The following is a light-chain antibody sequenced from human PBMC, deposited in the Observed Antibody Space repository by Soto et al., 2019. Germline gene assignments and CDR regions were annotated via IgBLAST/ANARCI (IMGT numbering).Light chain of an antibody. CDR2: GAS. V-gene: IGKV3-20*01. CDR3: QQYGSSPLLT. J-gene: IGKJ3*01. CDR1: QSVSSSY. Sequence: EIVLTQSPGTLSLSPGERATLSCRANQSVSSSYLAWYQQKPGQAPRLLIYGASSRATGIPDRFSGSGSGTYFTLTISRLEPEDFAVYYCQQYGSSPLLTFGPGTKVDIK.